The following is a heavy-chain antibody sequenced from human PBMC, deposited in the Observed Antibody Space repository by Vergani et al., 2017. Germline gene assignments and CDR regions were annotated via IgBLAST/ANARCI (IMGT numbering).Heavy chain of an antibody. D-gene: IGHD1-14*01. CDR3: ARDKRTGSKKPYYYGMDV. CDR2: ISAYNGNT. Sequence: QVQLVQSGAEVKKPGASVKVSCKASGYTFTSYGISWVRQAPGQGLEWMGWISAYNGNTNYAQKLQGRVTMTTDTSTSTAYMELRSLRSDDPAVYYCARDKRTGSKKPYYYGMDVWGQGTTVTVSS. J-gene: IGHJ6*02. CDR1: GYTFTSYG. V-gene: IGHV1-18*01.